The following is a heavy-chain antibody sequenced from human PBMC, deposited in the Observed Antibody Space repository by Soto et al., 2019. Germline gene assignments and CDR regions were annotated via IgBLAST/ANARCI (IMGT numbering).Heavy chain of an antibody. CDR2: ISGSGDTP. Sequence: GGSLRLSCAASGFTFSSHAMTWVRQAPGKGLEWVSIISGSGDTPYYADSVKGRFTISRDNSRNTLYLQMNSLRAGDSAKYYCAKEGTSGLYYFDYWGPGTLVTVSS. J-gene: IGHJ4*02. CDR3: AKEGTSGLYYFDY. CDR1: GFTFSSHA. D-gene: IGHD6-19*01. V-gene: IGHV3-23*01.